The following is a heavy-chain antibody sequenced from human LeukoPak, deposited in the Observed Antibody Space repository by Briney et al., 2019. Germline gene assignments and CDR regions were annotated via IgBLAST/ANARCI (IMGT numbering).Heavy chain of an antibody. Sequence: GGSLRLSCAASGFTFSNYGMNWVRQAPGKGLEWVSFISSSSYINYGDSVKGRFTISRDNAKNSLYLQMNSLRAEDTAVYYCASFPPYMVRTDAFDIWGQGTMVTVSS. CDR3: ASFPPYMVRTDAFDI. V-gene: IGHV3-21*01. CDR2: ISSSSYI. D-gene: IGHD3-10*01. CDR1: GFTFSNYG. J-gene: IGHJ3*02.